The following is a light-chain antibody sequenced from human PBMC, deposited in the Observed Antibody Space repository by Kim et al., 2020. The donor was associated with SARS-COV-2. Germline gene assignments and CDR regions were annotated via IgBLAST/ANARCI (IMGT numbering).Light chain of an antibody. J-gene: IGKJ5*01. CDR1: QGISSY. Sequence: AIRMTQSPSSLSASTGDRVTITCRASQGISSYLAWYQQKPGKAPKLLIYAASTLQSGVPSRFSGSGSGTDFTLTISCLQSEDFATYYCQQHYSYPITFGQGTRLEIK. CDR2: AAS. V-gene: IGKV1-8*01. CDR3: QQHYSYPIT.